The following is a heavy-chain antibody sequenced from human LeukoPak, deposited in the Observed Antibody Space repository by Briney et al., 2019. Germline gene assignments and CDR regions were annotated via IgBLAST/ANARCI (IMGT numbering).Heavy chain of an antibody. CDR1: GFTFSSYA. CDR2: IKQDGSEK. D-gene: IGHD2-21*02. J-gene: IGHJ3*02. V-gene: IGHV3-7*01. CDR3: ARRDREGRGAFDI. Sequence: GGSLRLSCAASGFTFSSYAMHWVRQAPGKGLEWVANIKQDGSEKYYVDSVKGRFTISRDNAKNSLYLQMNSLRAEDTAVYYCARRDREGRGAFDIWGQGTMVTVSS.